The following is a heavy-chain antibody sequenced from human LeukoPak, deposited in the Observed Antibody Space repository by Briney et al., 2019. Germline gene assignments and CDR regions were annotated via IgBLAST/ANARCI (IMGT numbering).Heavy chain of an antibody. CDR2: IKSKTDGGTT. V-gene: IGHV3-15*05. D-gene: IGHD6-19*01. CDR3: TTGRVQGQAVAGTGGFDY. CDR1: GFTFSDAW. J-gene: IGHJ4*02. Sequence: GGSLRLSCAASGFTFSDAWMNWVRQAPGKGLEWVGRIKSKTDGGTTDYAAPVKGRFSISRDDSKNAQYLQMNSLQTDDTAVYYCTTGRVQGQAVAGTGGFDYWGQGSLVTVSS.